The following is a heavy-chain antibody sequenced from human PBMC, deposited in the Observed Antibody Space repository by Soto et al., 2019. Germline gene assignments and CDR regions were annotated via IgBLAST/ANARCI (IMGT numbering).Heavy chain of an antibody. CDR2: ISFDGSRK. CDR3: PRDTVTSFTPYQGFYYYGMDV. CDR1: GFPFSSYT. D-gene: IGHD2-2*01. Sequence: QEHLVESGGGVVQPGGSLTLSCTASGFPFSSYTMHWLRRAPGKGLEWVGIISFDGSRKYYADWLKGRIVISRYNSKDSLYLQMDTLRPDDTAIYYCPRDTVTSFTPYQGFYYYGMDVWGQGTTVTVSS. V-gene: IGHV3-30*09. J-gene: IGHJ6*02.